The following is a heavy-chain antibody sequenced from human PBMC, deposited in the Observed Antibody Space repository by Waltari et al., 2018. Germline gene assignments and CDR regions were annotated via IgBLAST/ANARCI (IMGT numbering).Heavy chain of an antibody. CDR2: ISWNSGSI. V-gene: IGHV3-9*01. CDR3: AKDSQDFWSGYLDY. CDR1: GFTFDDYA. D-gene: IGHD3-3*01. Sequence: EVQLVESGGGLVQPGRSLRLSCAASGFTFDDYAMHWVRQAPGKGLEWVSGISWNSGSIGYSDSVKGLFTISRDNAKNSLYLQMNSLRAEDTALYYCAKDSQDFWSGYLDYWGQVTLVTVSS. J-gene: IGHJ4*02.